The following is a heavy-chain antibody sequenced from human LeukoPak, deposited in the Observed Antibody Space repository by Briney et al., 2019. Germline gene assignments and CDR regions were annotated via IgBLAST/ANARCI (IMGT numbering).Heavy chain of an antibody. CDR3: ARMDTAMVVYFDF. Sequence: PSETLSLTCTVSGGSIGSSIYYWGWIRQPPGKGLEWIGSIYYSGNTYYNPSLKSRVTISVDTSKNQFSLKLSSVTAADTAVYYCARMDTAMVVYFDFWGQGTRVTVSS. J-gene: IGHJ4*02. CDR2: IYYSGNT. CDR1: GGSIGSSIYY. D-gene: IGHD5-18*01. V-gene: IGHV4-39*01.